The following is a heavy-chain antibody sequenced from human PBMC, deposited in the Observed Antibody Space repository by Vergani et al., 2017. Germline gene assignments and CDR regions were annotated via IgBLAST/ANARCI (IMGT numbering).Heavy chain of an antibody. J-gene: IGHJ4*02. V-gene: IGHV3-33*01. Sequence: QVQLVESGGGVVQPGRSLRLSCAASGFTFSSYGMHWVRQAPGKGLEWVAVIWYDGSNKYYADSVKGRFTISRDNSKNTLYLQMNSLRAEDTAVYYCARGFVAAAGTTGGYWGQGTLVTVSS. CDR3: ARGFVAAAGTTGGY. D-gene: IGHD6-13*01. CDR2: IWYDGSNK. CDR1: GFTFSSYG.